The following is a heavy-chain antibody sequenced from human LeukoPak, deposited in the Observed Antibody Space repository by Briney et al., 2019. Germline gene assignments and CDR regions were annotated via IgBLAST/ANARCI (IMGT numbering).Heavy chain of an antibody. Sequence: PSGTLSLTCAVSGGSISSSNWWSWVRQPPGKGLEWIGEIYHSGSTNYNPSLKSRVTISVDTSKNQFSLKLSSVTAADTAVYYCARRQIMITFGGVIDIFDYWGQGTLVTVSS. D-gene: IGHD3-16*02. CDR1: GGSISSSNW. V-gene: IGHV4-4*02. J-gene: IGHJ4*02. CDR3: ARRQIMITFGGVIDIFDY. CDR2: IYHSGST.